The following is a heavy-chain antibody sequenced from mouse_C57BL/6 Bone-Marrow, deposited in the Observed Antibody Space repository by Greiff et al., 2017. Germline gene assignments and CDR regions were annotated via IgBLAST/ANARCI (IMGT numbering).Heavy chain of an antibody. J-gene: IGHJ2*01. Sequence: QVQLQQSGAELVKPGASVKLSCKASGYTFTSYWMHWVKQRPGQGLEWIGMIHPNSGSTNYNEKFKSKATLTVDKSSSTAYMQLSSLTSEDSAVYYCARAYYGNYDYFDYWGQSTTLTGPS. CDR2: IHPNSGST. CDR3: ARAYYGNYDYFDY. V-gene: IGHV1-64*01. CDR1: GYTFTSYW. D-gene: IGHD2-1*01.